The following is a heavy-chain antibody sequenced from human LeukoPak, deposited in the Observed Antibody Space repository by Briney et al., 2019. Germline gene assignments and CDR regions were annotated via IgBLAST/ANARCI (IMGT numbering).Heavy chain of an antibody. D-gene: IGHD3-22*01. CDR1: GFTLSSYE. CDR2: ISGSGGST. Sequence: GGSLRLSCIASGFTLSSYEMSWIRQAPGKGLEWVSAISGSGGSTYYADSVKGRLTISRDNSKNTLYLQMNSLRAEDTAVYYCAKPMIVVVRAAFDIWGQGTMVTVSS. V-gene: IGHV3-23*01. J-gene: IGHJ3*02. CDR3: AKPMIVVVRAAFDI.